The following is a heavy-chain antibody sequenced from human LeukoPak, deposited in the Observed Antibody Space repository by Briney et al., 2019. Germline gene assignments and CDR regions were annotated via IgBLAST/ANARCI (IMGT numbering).Heavy chain of an antibody. V-gene: IGHV4-61*01. D-gene: IGHD4/OR15-4a*01. CDR1: GGSVSSGSYY. CDR3: ARGGTRLTFPV. CDR2: IYYSGST. Sequence: PSETLSLTCTVSGGSVSSGSYYWSWIRQPPGKGLEWIGYIYYSGSTNYNPSLKSRVTISVDTSKNQFSLKLSSVTAADTAVYYCARGGTRLTFPVWGQGTLVTVSS. J-gene: IGHJ4*02.